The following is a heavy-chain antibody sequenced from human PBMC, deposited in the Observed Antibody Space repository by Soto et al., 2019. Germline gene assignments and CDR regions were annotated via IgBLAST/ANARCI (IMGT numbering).Heavy chain of an antibody. D-gene: IGHD6-13*01. V-gene: IGHV4-4*02. CDR3: ARHVGVPGTRGFDY. J-gene: IGHJ4*02. CDR1: GVSVSETYW. Sequence: QVHLQESGPGLVEPSETLSLTCAVSGVSVSETYWWSWVRQPPGKGLEWIGEISHRGTPHYNASLWSRVIMSTDTSRNQISLTLMSVTAADSASYFCARHVGVPGTRGFDYWGQGTLVTVSS. CDR2: ISHRGTP.